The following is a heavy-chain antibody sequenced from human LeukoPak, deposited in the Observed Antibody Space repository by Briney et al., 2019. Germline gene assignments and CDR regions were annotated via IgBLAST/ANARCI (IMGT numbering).Heavy chain of an antibody. D-gene: IGHD2-2*01. CDR2: ISSSSSYI. CDR1: GFTFSSYS. CDR3: ARGGQSRWVVVPAANY. J-gene: IGHJ4*02. V-gene: IGHV3-21*01. Sequence: PGGSLRLSCAASGFTFSSYSMNWVRQAPGKGLEWVSSISSSSSYIYYADSVKGRFTISRDNAKDSLYLQMNSLRAEDTAVYYCARGGQSRWVVVPAANYWGQGTLVTVSS.